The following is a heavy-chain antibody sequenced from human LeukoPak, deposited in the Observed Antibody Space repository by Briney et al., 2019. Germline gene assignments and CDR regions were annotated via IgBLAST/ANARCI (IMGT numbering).Heavy chain of an antibody. J-gene: IGHJ1*01. D-gene: IGHD2-21*02. CDR2: ITVSGATT. V-gene: IGHV3-23*01. CDR1: GLTFSSHA. Sequence: PGGSLRLSCVASGLTFSSHAMTWVRQTPGKGLGWVSGITVSGATTYYAASVKGRFTISRDNAKDTLYLQVNSLRAEDTAVYYCAITVDCRATTDCYSYFHHWGQGTLVTVSS. CDR3: AITVDCRATTDCYSYFHH.